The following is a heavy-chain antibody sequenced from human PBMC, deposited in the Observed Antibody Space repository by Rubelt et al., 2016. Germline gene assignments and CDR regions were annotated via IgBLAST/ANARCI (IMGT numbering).Heavy chain of an antibody. CDR2: IWYDGTNK. CDR3: ARDGRYYYDSSGYPSRNWFDP. J-gene: IGHJ5*02. CDR1: GFTFSSYS. Sequence: SGFTFSSYSMNWVRQAPGKGLEWVAVIWYDGTNKYYADSVKGRFTISRDNSKNTLYLQMNSLRAEDTAVYYCARDGRYYYDSSGYPSRNWFDPWGQGTLVTVSS. D-gene: IGHD3-22*01. V-gene: IGHV3-33*08.